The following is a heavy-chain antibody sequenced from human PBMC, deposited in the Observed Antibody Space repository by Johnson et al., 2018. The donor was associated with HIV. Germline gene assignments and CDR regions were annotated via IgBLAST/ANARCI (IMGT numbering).Heavy chain of an antibody. CDR1: GFTFSTYD. CDR2: IGTAGDT. V-gene: IGHV3-13*01. CDR3: ARAMEQWLNYVPFDI. Sequence: VQLVESWGGLVKPGGSLRLSCAASGFTFSTYDMHWVRQTTGKRLEWVSAIGTAGDTYYPGPVEGRFTISRENSKNTLSLHLNNLRPDDTAIYYCARAMEQWLNYVPFDIWGQGTMVTVSS. D-gene: IGHD6-19*01. J-gene: IGHJ3*02.